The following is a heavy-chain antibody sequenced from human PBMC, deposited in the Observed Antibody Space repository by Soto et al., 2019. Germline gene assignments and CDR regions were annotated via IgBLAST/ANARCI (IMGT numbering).Heavy chain of an antibody. D-gene: IGHD3-22*01. J-gene: IGHJ4*02. Sequence: QVQLVQSGAEVKKPGASVKVSCKASGYTFTSYDINWVRQATGQGLEWMGWMNPNSGNTGYAQKFQGRVTMTRNTSISTAYMELSSLRSEDTTVYYCARADYYDRSGYLLPCGYWGQGTLVTVSS. CDR1: GYTFTSYD. CDR3: ARADYYDRSGYLLPCGY. CDR2: MNPNSGNT. V-gene: IGHV1-8*01.